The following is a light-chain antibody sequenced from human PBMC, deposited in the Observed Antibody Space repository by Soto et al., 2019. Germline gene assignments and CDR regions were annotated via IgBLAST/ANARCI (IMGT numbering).Light chain of an antibody. Sequence: DIQMTQSPSTMSASVGDRVTITCRASQSISSWLAWYQQKPGTAPKLLIYKESNLESSVPLRFSGSGSGTQFTLTISSLQPDDSATYYCLQYSGASPWTFGQLTRVDIK. CDR3: LQYSGASPWT. CDR2: KES. V-gene: IGKV1-5*03. J-gene: IGKJ1*01. CDR1: QSISSW.